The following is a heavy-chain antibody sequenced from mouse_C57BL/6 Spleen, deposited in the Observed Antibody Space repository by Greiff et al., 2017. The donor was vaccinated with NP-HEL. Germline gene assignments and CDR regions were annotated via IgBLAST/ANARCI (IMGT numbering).Heavy chain of an antibody. CDR2: IRNKANGYTT. D-gene: IGHD1-1*01. Sequence: EVKLVESGGGLVQPGGSLSLSCAASGFTFTDYYMSWVRQPPGKALEWLGFIRNKANGYTTEYSASVKGRFTISRDNSQSILYLQMNALGAEDSATYYCARYRYYGSAQYYFDYWGQGTTLTVSS. CDR3: ARYRYYGSAQYYFDY. J-gene: IGHJ2*01. V-gene: IGHV7-3*01. CDR1: GFTFTDYY.